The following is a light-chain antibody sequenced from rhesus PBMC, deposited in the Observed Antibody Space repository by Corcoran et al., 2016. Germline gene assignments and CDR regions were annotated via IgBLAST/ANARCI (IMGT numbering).Light chain of an antibody. V-gene: IGKV1-25*01. Sequence: DIQVTQSPSSLSASVGDRVTITCQASQAISNHLAWYQPKPGKVPKLLIYSASTLQSEVPSRFSGSGAGTDFTLNISSLQPEDFATYYCQHGYGTPHSFGQGTKVEIK. CDR1: QAISNH. CDR2: SAS. CDR3: QHGYGTPHS. J-gene: IGKJ2*01.